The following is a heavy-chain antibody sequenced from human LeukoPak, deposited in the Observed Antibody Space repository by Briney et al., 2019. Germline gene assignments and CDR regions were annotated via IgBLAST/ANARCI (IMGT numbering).Heavy chain of an antibody. CDR3: ARLGYCSGGSCYGGYFDY. Sequence: EASVKVSCKTSGYTFTSYDINWVRQATGQGLEWMAWMNPNSGNTGYAQKFQDRVTMTRNTSTTTAYMELNSLKASDTAMYYCARLGYCSGGSCYGGYFDYWGQGTLVTVSS. D-gene: IGHD2-15*01. CDR2: MNPNSGNT. V-gene: IGHV1-8*01. CDR1: GYTFTSYD. J-gene: IGHJ4*02.